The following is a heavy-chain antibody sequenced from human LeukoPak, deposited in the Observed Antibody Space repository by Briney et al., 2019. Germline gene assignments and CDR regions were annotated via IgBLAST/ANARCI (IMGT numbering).Heavy chain of an antibody. CDR2: TRDDGSKN. CDR3: ANGDCSGGRCSSGAY. Sequence: GGSLRLSCAASGFNFRNYGMHWVRQAPGKGLEWVAYTRDDGSKNWYGDSVKGRFTISRDNSKSTLYLQMNSLRGEDTAVYYCANGDCSGGRCSSGAYWGQGTLVTVSS. V-gene: IGHV3-30*02. CDR1: GFNFRNYG. J-gene: IGHJ4*02. D-gene: IGHD2-15*01.